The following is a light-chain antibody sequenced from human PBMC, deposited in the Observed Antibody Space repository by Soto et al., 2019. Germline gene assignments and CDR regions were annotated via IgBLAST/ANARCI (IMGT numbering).Light chain of an antibody. CDR3: QQLNSYLPIT. CDR2: AAS. V-gene: IGKV1-9*01. Sequence: DIQLTQSPSFLSASVGDRVTITCRASQGISNYLAWYQQKPGRAPKLLIYAASTLQSGVPSRFSGSGSGTEFTLTISSLQPEDFATYYCQQLNSYLPITFGQGTRLEIK. CDR1: QGISNY. J-gene: IGKJ5*01.